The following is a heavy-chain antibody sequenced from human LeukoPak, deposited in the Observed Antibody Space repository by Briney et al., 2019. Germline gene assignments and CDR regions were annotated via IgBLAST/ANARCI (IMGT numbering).Heavy chain of an antibody. CDR1: GYTFTSYD. Sequence: ASVKVSCKASGYTFTSYDINWVRQAAGQGLEWMGWMNPNSGNTGYAQKFQGRVTITRNTSISTAYMELSSLRSEDTAVYYCAGQPRPINSSWSTDWGQGTLVTVSS. D-gene: IGHD6-13*01. J-gene: IGHJ4*02. CDR2: MNPNSGNT. V-gene: IGHV1-8*03. CDR3: AGQPRPINSSWSTD.